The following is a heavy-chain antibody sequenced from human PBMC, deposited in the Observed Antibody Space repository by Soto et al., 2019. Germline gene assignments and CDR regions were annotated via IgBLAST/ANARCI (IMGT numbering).Heavy chain of an antibody. V-gene: IGHV1-8*01. J-gene: IGHJ5*01. CDR3: ARSDGYNFNWLDS. CDR1: GYTFTSYD. Sequence: QVQLVQSGAEVKTPGVSVKVSCKASGYTFTSYDMNWVRQAPGQGLEWMGWMNPNSGNTGYAQKFQGRLTMTRDTAISIAHMELSSLRNEDTSVYYCARSDGYNFNWLDSWGQGTLVTVSA. D-gene: IGHD2-21*01. CDR2: MNPNSGNT.